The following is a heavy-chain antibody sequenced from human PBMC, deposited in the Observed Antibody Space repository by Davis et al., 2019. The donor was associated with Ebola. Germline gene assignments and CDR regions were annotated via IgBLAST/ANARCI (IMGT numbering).Heavy chain of an antibody. V-gene: IGHV3-53*01. CDR1: GFSVSNNY. J-gene: IGHJ4*02. CDR2: IYSADST. Sequence: GESLKISCAVSGFSVSNNYMNWVRQAPGKGLEWVSVIYSADSTYYAGSVKGRSTISRDNSKNTLYLQMNNLRAEDTAVYYCARGSDSDYWGQGTLVTVSS. CDR3: ARGSDSDY.